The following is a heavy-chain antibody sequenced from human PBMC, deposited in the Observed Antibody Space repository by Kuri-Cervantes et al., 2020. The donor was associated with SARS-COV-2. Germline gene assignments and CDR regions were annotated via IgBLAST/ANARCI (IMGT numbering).Heavy chain of an antibody. V-gene: IGHV1-69*10. CDR3: ASDVVSRSLSFDY. Sequence: VMDTCKASGGTFSSSIISWVRQAPGQGVEWMGGIMPVLGILNYAQKVRGRVTITAETTTTTTYLDLTGLKSEDTAVYYCASDVVSRSLSFDYWGQGTLVTVSS. CDR2: IMPVLGIL. CDR1: GGTFSSSI. J-gene: IGHJ4*02. D-gene: IGHD2-21*01.